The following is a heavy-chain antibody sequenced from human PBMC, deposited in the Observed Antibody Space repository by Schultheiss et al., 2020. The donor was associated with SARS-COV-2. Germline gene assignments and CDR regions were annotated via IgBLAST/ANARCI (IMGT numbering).Heavy chain of an antibody. CDR2: ISYDGSNK. Sequence: GGSLRLSCAASGFTFSSYALHWVRQAPGKGLEWVALISYDGSNKYYADSVKGRFTISRDSSKNTLFLQMNSLRAEDTAVYHCATSGDYYYYAMDVWGQGTTVTVSS. J-gene: IGHJ6*02. CDR1: GFTFSSYA. CDR3: ATSGDYYYYAMDV. V-gene: IGHV3-30-3*01.